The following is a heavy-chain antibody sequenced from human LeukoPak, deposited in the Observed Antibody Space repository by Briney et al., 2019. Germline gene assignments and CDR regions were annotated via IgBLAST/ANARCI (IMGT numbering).Heavy chain of an antibody. V-gene: IGHV1-18*01. CDR1: GYTFTSYG. CDR3: ARDDLYSGNDYDC. CDR2: ISAYNGNT. J-gene: IGHJ4*02. Sequence: ASVKVSCKASGYTFTSYGICWVRQAPGQGLEWMGWISAYNGNTNYAQSHQGRVTMTTDTSTSTAYMELRSLRSDDTAVYYCARDDLYSGNDYDCWGQGTLVTVSS. D-gene: IGHD5-12*01.